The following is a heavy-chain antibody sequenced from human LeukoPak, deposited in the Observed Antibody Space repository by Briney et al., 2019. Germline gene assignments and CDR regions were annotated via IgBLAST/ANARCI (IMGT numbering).Heavy chain of an antibody. CDR1: GFTFSSYW. D-gene: IGHD3-9*01. CDR3: ARLTSPTAFDI. J-gene: IGHJ3*02. Sequence: GGSLRLSSAASGFTFSSYWMHWVRQAPGKGLVWVSRINSDGSSTSYADSVKGRFTISRDNAKNTLYLQMNSLRAEDTAVYYCARLTSPTAFDIWGQGTMVTVSS. V-gene: IGHV3-74*01. CDR2: INSDGSST.